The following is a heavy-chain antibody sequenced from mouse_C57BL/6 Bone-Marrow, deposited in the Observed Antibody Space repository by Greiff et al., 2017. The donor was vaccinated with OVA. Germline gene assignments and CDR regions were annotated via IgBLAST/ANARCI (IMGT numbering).Heavy chain of an antibody. CDR1: GFNIKNTY. Sequence: VQLKQSVAELVRPGASVKLSCTASGFNIKNTYMHWVNQRPEPGLEWIGRIDPANGNTKYAPKFQGKATITADTSSNTAYLQRRSLTSEATAIYSCAIYDYGCFDVWGTGTTVTVSS. CDR3: AIYDYGCFDV. CDR2: IDPANGNT. V-gene: IGHV14-3*01. J-gene: IGHJ1*03. D-gene: IGHD2-3*01.